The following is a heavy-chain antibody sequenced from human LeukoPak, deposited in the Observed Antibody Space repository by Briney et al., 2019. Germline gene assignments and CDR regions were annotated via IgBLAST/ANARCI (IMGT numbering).Heavy chain of an antibody. V-gene: IGHV4-61*02. D-gene: IGHD3-3*01. CDR1: GGSISSGNYY. J-gene: IGHJ3*02. CDR2: IYTSGST. Sequence: SETLSLTCTVSGGSISSGNYYWSWIRQPAGKGLEWIGRIYTSGSTNYNPSLKSRVTISVDTSKNQFSLKLSSVTAADTAVYYCARDAGWSGSDAFDIWGQGTMVTVSS. CDR3: ARDAGWSGSDAFDI.